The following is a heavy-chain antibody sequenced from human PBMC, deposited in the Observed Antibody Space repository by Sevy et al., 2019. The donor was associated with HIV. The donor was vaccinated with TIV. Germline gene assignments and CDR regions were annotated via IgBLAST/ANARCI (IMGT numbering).Heavy chain of an antibody. CDR1: GFTVSSNY. CDR2: IYSGGTT. V-gene: IGHV3-53*01. CDR3: AGEREFTIFGVLIEYGMDV. J-gene: IGHJ6*02. D-gene: IGHD3-3*01. Sequence: GGSLRLSCAASGFTVSSNYMSWDRQAPGKGLEWVSVIYSGGTTYYADSVKGRFTISRDNSKNTLYLQMNNLRAEDTAVYYCAGEREFTIFGVLIEYGMDVWGQGTTVTVSS.